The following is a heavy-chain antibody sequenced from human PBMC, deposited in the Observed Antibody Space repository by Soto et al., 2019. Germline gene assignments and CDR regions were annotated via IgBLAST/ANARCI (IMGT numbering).Heavy chain of an antibody. CDR1: GYTFTSYD. J-gene: IGHJ4*02. CDR3: ARERPYFDY. CDR2: MNPNSGNT. V-gene: IGHV1-8*01. Sequence: QVQLVQSGAEVKKPGASVKVSCKASGYTFTSYDINWVRQASGQGLEWMGWMNPNSGNTVYAQKFQGRITMTRNTSINTAYMELSSLRSEDTAVYYCARERPYFDYWGQGTLVTVSS.